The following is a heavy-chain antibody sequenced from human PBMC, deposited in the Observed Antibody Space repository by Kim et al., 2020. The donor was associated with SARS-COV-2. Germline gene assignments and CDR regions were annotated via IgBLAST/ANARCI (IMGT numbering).Heavy chain of an antibody. CDR1: GGTFNSYA. CDR3: ARDHWLAGDTAMVTGYYYYYGMDV. V-gene: IGHV1-69*13. J-gene: IGHJ6*02. D-gene: IGHD5-18*01. CDR2: IIPIFGTA. Sequence: SVKVSCKASGGTFNSYAISWVRQAPGQGLEWMGGIIPIFGTANYAQKFQGRVTITADESTSTAYMELSSLRSEDTAVYYCARDHWLAGDTAMVTGYYYYYGMDVWGQGTTVTVSS.